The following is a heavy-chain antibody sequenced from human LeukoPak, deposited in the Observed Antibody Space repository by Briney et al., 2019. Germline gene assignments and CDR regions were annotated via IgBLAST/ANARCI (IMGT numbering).Heavy chain of an antibody. CDR2: INHSGST. CDR1: GGSFSGYY. D-gene: IGHD2-15*01. CDR3: ARPETWWLTLSSNAFDI. J-gene: IGHJ3*02. Sequence: PSETLSLTCAVYGGSFSGYYWSWIRQPPGKGLEWIGEINHSGSTNYNPSLKSRVTISVDTSKNQFSLKLSSVTAADTAVYYCARPETWWLTLSSNAFDIWGQGTMVTVSS. V-gene: IGHV4-34*01.